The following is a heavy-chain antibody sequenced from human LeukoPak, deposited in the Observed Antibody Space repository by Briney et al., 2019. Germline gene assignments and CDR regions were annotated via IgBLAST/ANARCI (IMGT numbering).Heavy chain of an antibody. Sequence: GGSLRLSCTASGFSFSAFEMHWVRQTPGKGLEWLAYIDSRGTNTVYAGSVRGRFTISRDNAKNSLYLQMNSLRGEDTAVYYCARGDDSGSLYTSSKYWGQGTLVTVSS. CDR3: ARGDDSGSLYTSSKY. J-gene: IGHJ4*02. D-gene: IGHD3-10*01. V-gene: IGHV3-48*03. CDR2: IDSRGTNT. CDR1: GFSFSAFE.